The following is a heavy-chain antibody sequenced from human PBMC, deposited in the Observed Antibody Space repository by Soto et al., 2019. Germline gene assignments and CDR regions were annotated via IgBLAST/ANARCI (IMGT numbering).Heavy chain of an antibody. Sequence: SETLSLTCAVYGGSFSGYYWSWIRQPPGKGLEWIGEINHSGSTNYNPSLKSRVTISVDTSKNQFSLKLSSVTAADTAVYYCARSVFGVVIVYFDYWGQGTLVTVSS. J-gene: IGHJ4*02. CDR3: ARSVFGVVIVYFDY. V-gene: IGHV4-34*01. CDR2: INHSGST. D-gene: IGHD3-3*01. CDR1: GGSFSGYY.